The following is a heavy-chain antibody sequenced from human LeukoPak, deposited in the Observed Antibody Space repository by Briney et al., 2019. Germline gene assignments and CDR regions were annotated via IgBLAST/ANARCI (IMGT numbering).Heavy chain of an antibody. CDR2: ISSSSSTI. Sequence: GGSLRLSCAASGFTFSSYSMNWVRQAPGKGLEWVSYISSSSSTIYYADSVKGRFTISRDNAKNSLYLQMNSLRAEDTAVYYCASRAYYYDSSGQYDYWGQGTLVTVSS. V-gene: IGHV3-48*01. CDR3: ASRAYYYDSSGQYDY. J-gene: IGHJ4*02. D-gene: IGHD3-22*01. CDR1: GFTFSSYS.